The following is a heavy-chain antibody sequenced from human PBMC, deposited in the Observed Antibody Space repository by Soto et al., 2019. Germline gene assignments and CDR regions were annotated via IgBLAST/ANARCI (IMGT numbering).Heavy chain of an antibody. Sequence: QVQLQESGPGLVKPSQTLSLTCTVSGASISGGGFYWSWIRHHPERGLEWIGNSYYTGNTHYSPSLKRRVSISVDTSKNQLSLKLTSVTAADTAVYYCARGSTTSPYFYYGMDVWGQGTTVTVSS. V-gene: IGHV4-31*03. CDR2: SYYTGNT. J-gene: IGHJ6*02. CDR3: ARGSTTSPYFYYGMDV. CDR1: GASISGGGFY. D-gene: IGHD2-2*01.